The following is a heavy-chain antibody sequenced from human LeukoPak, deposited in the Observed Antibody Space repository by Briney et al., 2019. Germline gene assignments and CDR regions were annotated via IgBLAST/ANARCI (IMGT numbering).Heavy chain of an antibody. Sequence: GGSLRLACAASGFTFSTYWMHWVRQAPGKGLVWVSRIKSDGSSIMYADSVRGRFTISRDNAKNTLYLQMNSLRAEDTAVYYCARDLDYGGRSNFDHWGQGTLVTVSS. CDR1: GFTFSTYW. V-gene: IGHV3-74*03. CDR2: IKSDGSSI. D-gene: IGHD4-23*01. CDR3: ARDLDYGGRSNFDH. J-gene: IGHJ4*02.